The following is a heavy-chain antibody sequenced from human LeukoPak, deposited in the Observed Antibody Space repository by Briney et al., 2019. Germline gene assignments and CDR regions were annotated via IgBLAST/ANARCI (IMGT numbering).Heavy chain of an antibody. CDR2: IYYSGST. CDR3: ARDRLYYFDY. J-gene: IGHJ4*02. Sequence: SDTLSLTCTVSGGSISSYYWSWIRQPPGKGLEWIGYIYYSGSTNYNPSLKSRVTISVDTSKNQFSLKLSSVTAADTAVYYCARDRLYYFDYWGQGTLVTVSS. CDR1: GGSISSYY. V-gene: IGHV4-59*01. D-gene: IGHD2/OR15-2a*01.